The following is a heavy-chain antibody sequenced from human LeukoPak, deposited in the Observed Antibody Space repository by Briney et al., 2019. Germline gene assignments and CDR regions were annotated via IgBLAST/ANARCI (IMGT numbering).Heavy chain of an antibody. D-gene: IGHD1-26*01. J-gene: IGHJ6*03. V-gene: IGHV3-23*01. CDR1: GVTYSI. CDR2: ISASGGGT. Sequence: GGSLRLSCEFSGVTYSISWIRQAPGKGLEWVSSISASGGGTHYGASAKGRFTISRDSSKQTVYLQMNSLRVDDTAKYFCAAWDPNFYYMDVWGKGITVTVS. CDR3: AAWDPNFYYMDV.